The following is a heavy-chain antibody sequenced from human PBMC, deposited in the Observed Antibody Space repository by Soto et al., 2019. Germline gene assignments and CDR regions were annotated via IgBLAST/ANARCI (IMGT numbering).Heavy chain of an antibody. Sequence: RGSLRLSCVGSGFTFSSYGMHWVRQAPGKGLEWVAIILYDGSNRTYADSVKGRFTISRDNSKSTLYLQMNSLRTEDTAVYFCAKEVPTNPLDSWGHGTLVTVSS. CDR2: ILYDGSNR. CDR3: AKEVPTNPLDS. J-gene: IGHJ5*01. D-gene: IGHD2-2*01. CDR1: GFTFSSYG. V-gene: IGHV3-30*18.